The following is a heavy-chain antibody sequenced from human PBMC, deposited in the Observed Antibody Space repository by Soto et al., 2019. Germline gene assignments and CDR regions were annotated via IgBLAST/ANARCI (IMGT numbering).Heavy chain of an antibody. CDR1: GYTFTSYA. D-gene: IGHD2-8*01. Sequence: ASVKVSCKASGYTFTSYAMHWVRQAPGQRLEWMGWINAGNGNTKYSQKFQGRVTITRDTSASTAYMELSSLRSEDTAVYYCARDLGYCTNGVCYWFDPWGQGTLVTVSS. CDR2: INAGNGNT. J-gene: IGHJ5*02. CDR3: ARDLGYCTNGVCYWFDP. V-gene: IGHV1-3*01.